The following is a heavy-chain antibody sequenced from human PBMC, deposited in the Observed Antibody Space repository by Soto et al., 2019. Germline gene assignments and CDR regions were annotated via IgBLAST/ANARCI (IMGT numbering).Heavy chain of an antibody. V-gene: IGHV3-23*01. J-gene: IGHJ4*02. CDR1: GFTFSSYA. D-gene: IGHD2-2*01. Sequence: GGSLRLSCAASGFTFSSYAMSWVRQAPGKGLEWVSAISGSGGSTYYADSVKGRFTISRDNSKNTLYLQMNSLRAEDTAIYYCAKLGSSSWSPHYYFDYWGQGTLVTVSS. CDR3: AKLGSSSWSPHYYFDY. CDR2: ISGSGGST.